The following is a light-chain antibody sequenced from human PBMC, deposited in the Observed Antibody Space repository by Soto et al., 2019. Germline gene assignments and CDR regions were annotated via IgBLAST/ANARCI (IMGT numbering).Light chain of an antibody. CDR3: QQRSNWPLIT. Sequence: DIVMTQSPASLAVSLGERATINCKSSQSVLYRSNNKNYLPWYQQKPGQAPRLIIYDVCNRATGIPARFSGSGSGTDFTLTISSLQPEDFSVYFCQQRSNWPLITFGQGTRLEIK. CDR1: QSVLYRSNNKNY. CDR2: DVC. V-gene: IGKV3-11*01. J-gene: IGKJ5*01.